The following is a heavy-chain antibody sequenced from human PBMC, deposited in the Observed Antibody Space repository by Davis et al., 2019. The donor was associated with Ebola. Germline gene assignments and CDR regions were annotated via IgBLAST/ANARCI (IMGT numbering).Heavy chain of an antibody. V-gene: IGHV4-59*01. CDR3: TRGPSSGWYWFYFDY. D-gene: IGHD6-19*01. CDR1: GGSISSYY. Sequence: SETLSLTCTVSGGSISSYYWSWIRQPPGKGLEWIGYIYYSGSTNYNPSLKSRVTISVDTSKNQFSLKLSSVTAADTAVYYCTRGPSSGWYWFYFDYWGQGTLVTVSS. CDR2: IYYSGST. J-gene: IGHJ4*02.